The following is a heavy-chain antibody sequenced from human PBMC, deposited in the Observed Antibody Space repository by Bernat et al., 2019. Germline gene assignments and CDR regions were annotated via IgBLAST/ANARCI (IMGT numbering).Heavy chain of an antibody. CDR2: IWYDGSNK. CDR1: GFTFSSYG. Sequence: QIQLVESGGGVVQLGRSLRLSCAASGFTFSSYGMHWVRQAPGKGLEWVAVIWYDGSNKYYADSVKGRFTISRDNSKNTLYLQMNSLRAEDTAVYYCARVHSPYCSGGSCYAQAFDYWGQGTLVTVSS. J-gene: IGHJ4*02. D-gene: IGHD2-15*01. CDR3: ARVHSPYCSGGSCYAQAFDY. V-gene: IGHV3-33*08.